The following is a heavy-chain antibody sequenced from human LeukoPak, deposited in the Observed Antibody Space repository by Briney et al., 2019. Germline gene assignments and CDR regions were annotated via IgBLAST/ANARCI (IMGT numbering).Heavy chain of an antibody. D-gene: IGHD3-10*01. CDR2: IYHSGST. J-gene: IGHJ5*02. CDR3: ARAGVYGSGSYDNWFDP. V-gene: IGHV4-30-2*01. Sequence: SETLSLTCAVSGGSFSSGGYSWGWIRQPPGKGLEWIVYIYHSGSTYYSPSLKSRVTISVDRSKNQFSLKLSSVTAADTAVYYCARAGVYGSGSYDNWFDPWGQGTLVTVSS. CDR1: GGSFSSGGYS.